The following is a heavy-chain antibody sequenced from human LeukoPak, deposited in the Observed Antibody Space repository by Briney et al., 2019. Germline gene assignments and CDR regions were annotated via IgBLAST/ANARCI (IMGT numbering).Heavy chain of an antibody. CDR3: AREVRDTIFGVVIDQNWFDP. CDR1: GGSISSSSYY. Sequence: SETLSLTCTVSGGSISSSSYYWGWIRQPPGEGLEWIGSIYYSGSTYYNPSLKSRVTISVDTSKNQFSLKLSSVTAADTAVYYCAREVRDTIFGVVIDQNWFDPWGQGTLVTVSS. CDR2: IYYSGST. D-gene: IGHD3-3*01. J-gene: IGHJ5*02. V-gene: IGHV4-39*02.